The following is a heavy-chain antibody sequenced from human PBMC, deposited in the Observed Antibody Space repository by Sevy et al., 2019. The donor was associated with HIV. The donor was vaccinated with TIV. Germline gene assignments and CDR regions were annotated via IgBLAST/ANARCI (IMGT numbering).Heavy chain of an antibody. D-gene: IGHD3-16*01. J-gene: IGHJ4*02. CDR1: GFPFSNYN. Sequence: GGSLRLSCAASGFPFSNYNMNWVRQTPGRGLEWVSYISRRSTTIYYADYVKARFTISRDNDQSSLYLQMNALRDEDTAVYYCARETPISAYNDFWCQGTLVTVSS. CDR2: ISRRSTTI. V-gene: IGHV3-48*02. CDR3: ARETPISAYNDF.